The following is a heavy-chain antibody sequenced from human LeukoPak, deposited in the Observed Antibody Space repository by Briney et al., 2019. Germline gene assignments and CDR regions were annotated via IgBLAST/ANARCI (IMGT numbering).Heavy chain of an antibody. J-gene: IGHJ4*02. CDR3: SRSAVVAATRLGY. CDR1: GFTFSSYW. D-gene: IGHD2-15*01. Sequence: GGSLRLSCAASGFTFSSYWMSWIRQAPGKGLEWVANIRQDGSVQNYVDSVKGRFTISRDNPKNSVYLQMSSLRAEDTAVYYCSRSAVVAATRLGYWGQGTLVTVSS. CDR2: IRQDGSVQ. V-gene: IGHV3-7*01.